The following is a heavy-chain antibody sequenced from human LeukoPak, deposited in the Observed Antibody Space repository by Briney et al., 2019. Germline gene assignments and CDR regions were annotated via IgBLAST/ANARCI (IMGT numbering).Heavy chain of an antibody. V-gene: IGHV1-69*05. D-gene: IGHD5-18*01. CDR3: ARGRGYSYGSVWFDP. J-gene: IGHJ5*02. Sequence: SVKVSFTASGGTFSSYAISWVRQAPGQGLEWMGGIILIFGTANYAQKLQGRVTITTDESTSTAYMELSSLRSEDTAVYYCARGRGYSYGSVWFDPWGQGTLVTVSS. CDR2: IILIFGTA. CDR1: GGTFSSYA.